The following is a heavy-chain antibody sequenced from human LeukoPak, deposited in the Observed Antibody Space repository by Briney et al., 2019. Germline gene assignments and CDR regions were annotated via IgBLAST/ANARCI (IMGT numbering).Heavy chain of an antibody. CDR1: GFTFSSYS. CDR2: ITSSSMYI. D-gene: IGHD6-19*01. CDR3: ARGEGWYFDY. J-gene: IGHJ4*02. Sequence: GGSLRLSCAASGFTFSSYSMNWVRQAPGKGLEWVSSITSSSMYIHYADSMKGRFTISRDNAKSSLYLQMNSLRAEDTAVYFCARGEGWYFDYWGQGTLVTVSS. V-gene: IGHV3-21*01.